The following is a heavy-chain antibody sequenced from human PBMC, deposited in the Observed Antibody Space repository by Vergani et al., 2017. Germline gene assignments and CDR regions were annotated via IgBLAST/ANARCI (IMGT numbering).Heavy chain of an antibody. CDR2: IWYDGSNK. J-gene: IGHJ4*02. V-gene: IGHV3-33*08. CDR1: GFSFSSSG. D-gene: IGHD3-22*01. Sequence: VQLVESGGGLVQPGGSLRLSCAASGFSFSSSGMHWVRQAPGKGLEWVAVIWYDGSNKYYADSVKGRFTISRDNSKNTLYLQMNSLRAEDTAVYYCARVSDSSGYYGLFYWGQGTLVIVSS. CDR3: ARVSDSSGYYGLFY.